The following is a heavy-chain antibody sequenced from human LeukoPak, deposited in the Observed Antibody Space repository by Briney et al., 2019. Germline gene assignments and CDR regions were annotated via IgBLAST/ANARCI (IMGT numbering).Heavy chain of an antibody. CDR2: IYYSGST. CDR1: GGSISSGGYY. V-gene: IGHV4-31*03. J-gene: IGHJ3*02. CDR3: ASLYYFDSSGYYYGKADI. D-gene: IGHD3-22*01. Sequence: SQTLSLICTVSGGSISSGGYYWSWIRQLPGKGLECIGFIYYSGSTFYNPSLKSRVTISIDTSKNQFSLKLSSVTAADTAVYYCASLYYFDSSGYYYGKADIWGQGTMVTVSS.